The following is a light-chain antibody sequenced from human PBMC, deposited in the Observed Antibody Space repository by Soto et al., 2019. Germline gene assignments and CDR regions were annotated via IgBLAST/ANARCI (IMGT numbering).Light chain of an antibody. CDR2: DAS. J-gene: IGKJ1*01. CDR1: QSISSW. CDR3: QHYNSYSEA. V-gene: IGKV1-5*01. Sequence: DIQMTQSPSTLSASVGDRVTITCRASQSISSWLAWYQQKPGQAPRLLIYDASNRATGIPDRFSGSGSGTDFTLTISSLQPDDFATYYCQHYNSYSEAVGQGTKVDIK.